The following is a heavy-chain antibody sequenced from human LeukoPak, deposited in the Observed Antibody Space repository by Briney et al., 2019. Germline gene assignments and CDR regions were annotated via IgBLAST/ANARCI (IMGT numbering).Heavy chain of an antibody. V-gene: IGHV3-30-3*01. D-gene: IGHD3-10*01. Sequence: GRSLRLSCAASGFTFSDYAMHWVRQAPGKGLEWVAVLSYGGTNKYYADSVKGRFTISRDNSKNTLYLQMNSLRAEDTAVYYCVRGPYGSGSYRWGQGTLVTVSA. CDR3: VRGPYGSGSYR. J-gene: IGHJ4*02. CDR1: GFTFSDYA. CDR2: LSYGGTNK.